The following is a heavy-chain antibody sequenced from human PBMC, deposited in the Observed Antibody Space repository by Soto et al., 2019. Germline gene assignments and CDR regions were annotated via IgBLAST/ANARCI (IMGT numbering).Heavy chain of an antibody. CDR3: AKGTDYDFWSGYQP. CDR2: ISGSGGST. V-gene: IGHV3-23*01. Sequence: GESLKISCAASGFTFSSYAMSWVRQAPGKGLEWVSAISGSGGSTYYADSVKGRFTISRDNSKNTLYLQMNSLRAEDTAVYYCAKGTDYDFWSGYQPWGQGTLVTVSS. CDR1: GFTFSSYA. D-gene: IGHD3-3*01. J-gene: IGHJ5*02.